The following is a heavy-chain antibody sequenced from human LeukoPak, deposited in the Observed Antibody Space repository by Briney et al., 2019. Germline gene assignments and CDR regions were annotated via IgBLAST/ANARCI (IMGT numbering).Heavy chain of an antibody. J-gene: IGHJ3*02. D-gene: IGHD1-1*01. CDR3: AREERYPDAFDI. CDR2: ISSSSSYI. CDR1: GFTFSSYA. V-gene: IGHV3-21*01. Sequence: YPGGSLRLSCAASGFTFSSYAMSWVRQAPGKGLEWVSSISSSSSYIYYADSVKGRFTISRDNAKNSLYLQMNSLRAEDTAVYYCAREERYPDAFDIWGQGTMVTVSS.